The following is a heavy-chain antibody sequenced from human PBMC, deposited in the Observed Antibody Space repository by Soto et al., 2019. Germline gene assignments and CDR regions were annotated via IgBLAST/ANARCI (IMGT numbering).Heavy chain of an antibody. D-gene: IGHD5-12*01. CDR3: ARAISGYVT. J-gene: IGHJ4*02. Sequence: QVQLVQSGAEMKKPGASVKLSCKASGITYNTYAIHWVRQAPGQGLESMGWINAGNGDTRYSQNFQGRVTLTRDTSARTVYMDLDSLKFEDTGVYYCARAISGYVTWGQGTLVTVSS. CDR2: INAGNGDT. V-gene: IGHV1-3*01. CDR1: GITYNTYA.